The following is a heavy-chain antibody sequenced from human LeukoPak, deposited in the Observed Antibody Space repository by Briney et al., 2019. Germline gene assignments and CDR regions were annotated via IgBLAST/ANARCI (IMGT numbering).Heavy chain of an antibody. CDR3: AGTRGIAAAGTGDY. CDR1: GYTFTSYG. D-gene: IGHD6-13*01. V-gene: IGHV1-18*01. CDR2: ISAYNGNT. Sequence: ASVKVSCKASGYTFTSYGISWVRQAPGQGLEWVGWISAYNGNTNYAQKLQGRVTMTTDTSTSTAYMELRSLRSDDTAVYYCAGTRGIAAAGTGDYWGQGTLVTVSS. J-gene: IGHJ4*02.